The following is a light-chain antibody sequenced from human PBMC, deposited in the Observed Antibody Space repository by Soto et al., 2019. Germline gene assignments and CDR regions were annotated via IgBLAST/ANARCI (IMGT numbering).Light chain of an antibody. CDR3: LQYNTCLT. Sequence: DIQMTESPSTLSASVGDRVTITCRASQSISSWLAWYQQKPGKAPKLLIYDASSLESVVPSRFSGSGSGTEFTLTISSLQPDDSSTYYGLQYNTCLTFGGGTKVEIK. J-gene: IGKJ4*01. V-gene: IGKV1-5*01. CDR1: QSISSW. CDR2: DAS.